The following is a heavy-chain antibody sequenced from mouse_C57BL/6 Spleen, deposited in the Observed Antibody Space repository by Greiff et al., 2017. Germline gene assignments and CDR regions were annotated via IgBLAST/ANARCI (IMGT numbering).Heavy chain of an antibody. CDR3: ARQITTVVATGTDYAMDY. CDR1: GFTFSSYG. J-gene: IGHJ4*01. D-gene: IGHD1-1*01. Sequence: EVKLMESGGDLVKPGGSLKLSCAASGFTFSSYGMSWVRQTPDKRLEWVATISSGGSYTYYPDSVKGRFTISRDNAKNTLYLQMSSLKSEDTAMYYCARQITTVVATGTDYAMDYWGQGTSVTVSS. CDR2: ISSGGSYT. V-gene: IGHV5-6*01.